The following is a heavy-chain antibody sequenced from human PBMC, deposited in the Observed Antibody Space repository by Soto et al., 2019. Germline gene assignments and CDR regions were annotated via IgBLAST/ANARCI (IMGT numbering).Heavy chain of an antibody. J-gene: IGHJ6*02. CDR3: AREGETIFGVVIRDYYGMDV. D-gene: IGHD3-3*01. CDR1: GFTFSSYW. CDR2: IKQDGSEK. Sequence: EVQLVESGGGLVQPGGSLRLSCAASGFTFSSYWMSWVRQAPGKGLEWVANIKQDGSEKYYVDSVKGRFTISRDNAKNSLYLQMNSLRAEDTAVYYCAREGETIFGVVIRDYYGMDVWGQGTTVTVSS. V-gene: IGHV3-7*01.